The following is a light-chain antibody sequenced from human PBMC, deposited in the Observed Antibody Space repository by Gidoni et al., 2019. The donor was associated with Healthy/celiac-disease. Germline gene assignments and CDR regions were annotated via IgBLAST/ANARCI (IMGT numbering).Light chain of an antibody. CDR3: QQRSNWPLT. V-gene: IGKV3-11*01. Sequence: EIVLTPSPATLSLSPGERATLPCRPSQRVSSYLAWCQQKPGQAPRLLIYDASNRATGIPARFSGSGSGTDFTLTISSREPEDFAVYYCQQRSNWPLTFGGGTKVEIK. CDR1: QRVSSY. J-gene: IGKJ4*01. CDR2: DAS.